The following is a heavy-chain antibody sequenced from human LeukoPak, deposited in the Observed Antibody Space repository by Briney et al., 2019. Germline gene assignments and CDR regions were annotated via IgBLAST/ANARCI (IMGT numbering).Heavy chain of an antibody. D-gene: IGHD2/OR15-2a*01. J-gene: IGHJ3*02. Sequence: ASVKVSCKASGYTFTGYYMRWVRQAPGQGLEWMGWINPNSGGANYAQKFQGRVTMTRDTSISTAYMELSRLRSDDTALYYCARDGIQRIDAFDIWGQGTMVTVSS. CDR3: ARDGIQRIDAFDI. CDR1: GYTFTGYY. V-gene: IGHV1-2*02. CDR2: INPNSGGA.